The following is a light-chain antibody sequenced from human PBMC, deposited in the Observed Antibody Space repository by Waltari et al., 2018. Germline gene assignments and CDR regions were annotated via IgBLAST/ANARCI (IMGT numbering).Light chain of an antibody. V-gene: IGLV1-44*01. CDR2: SND. CDR3: ATWDDRLTGVL. Sequence: QSVLTQPPSASGTPGQRVTISCSGSNSNIGSNVVNWYQQLPGKAPRLLIYSNDQRAGAVPDRFSCSKSGTSASRAISGLQSEDEADYYCATWDDRLTGVLFGGGTKVTVL. J-gene: IGLJ3*02. CDR1: NSNIGSNV.